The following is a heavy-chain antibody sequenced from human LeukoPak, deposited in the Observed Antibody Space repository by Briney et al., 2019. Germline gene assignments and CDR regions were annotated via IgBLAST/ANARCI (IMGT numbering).Heavy chain of an antibody. CDR1: GGTFSSYA. CDR2: IIPIFGTA. J-gene: IGHJ4*02. CDR3: ARTVYSGYDHRDY. D-gene: IGHD5-12*01. Sequence: SVKVSCKASGGTFSSYAISWVRQARGQGLEWMGRIIPIFGTANYAQKFQGRVTITTDESTSTAYMELSSLRSEDTAVYYCARTVYSGYDHRDYWGQGTLVTVSS. V-gene: IGHV1-69*05.